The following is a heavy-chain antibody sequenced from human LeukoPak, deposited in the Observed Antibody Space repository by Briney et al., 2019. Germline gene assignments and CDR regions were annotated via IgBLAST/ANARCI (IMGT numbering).Heavy chain of an antibody. V-gene: IGHV1-18*01. CDR3: ARTIAVAWVGFSGPNWFDP. CDR2: ISAYNGNT. J-gene: IGHJ5*02. Sequence: GASVKVSCKASGYTFTSYGISWVRQAPGQGLEWMGWISAYNGNTNYAQKLQGRVTMTTDTSTSTAYMELRSLRSDDTAVYYCARTIAVAWVGFSGPNWFDPWGQGTLVTVSS. CDR1: GYTFTSYG. D-gene: IGHD6-19*01.